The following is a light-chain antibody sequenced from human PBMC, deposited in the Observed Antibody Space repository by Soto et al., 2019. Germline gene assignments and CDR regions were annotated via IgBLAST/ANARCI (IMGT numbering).Light chain of an antibody. CDR1: QGISSY. CDR3: QQYYSYPLT. CDR2: AAS. V-gene: IGKV1-8*01. Sequence: AIRMTQSPSSFSASTGDRVTITCRASQGISSYLAWYQQKPGKAPKLLIYAASTLQSGVPSRFSGSRSGTDFTLAISCLQSEDFATYYCQQYYSYPLTFGGGTKVDIK. J-gene: IGKJ4*01.